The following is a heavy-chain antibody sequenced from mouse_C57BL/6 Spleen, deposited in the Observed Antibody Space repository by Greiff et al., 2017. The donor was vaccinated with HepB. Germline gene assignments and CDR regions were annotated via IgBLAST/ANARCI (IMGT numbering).Heavy chain of an antibody. D-gene: IGHD2-5*01. CDR1: GYSFTDYN. CDR3: AIYSNYVLFYAMDY. V-gene: IGHV1-39*01. CDR2: INPNYGTT. Sequence: LVESGPELVKPGASVKISCKASGYSFTDYNMNWVKQSNGKSLEWIGVINPNYGTTSYNQKFKGKATLTVDQSSSTAYMQLNSLTSEDSAVYYCAIYSNYVLFYAMDYWGQGTSVTVSS. J-gene: IGHJ4*01.